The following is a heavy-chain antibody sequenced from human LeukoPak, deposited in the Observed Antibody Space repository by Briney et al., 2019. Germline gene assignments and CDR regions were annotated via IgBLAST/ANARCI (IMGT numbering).Heavy chain of an antibody. CDR3: AKDRIAAAGIGIDY. J-gene: IGHJ4*02. V-gene: IGHV3-23*01. D-gene: IGHD6-13*01. CDR2: ISGSGGST. Sequence: GGSLRLSCAASGFSFSDYYMSWVRQAPGKGLEWVSAISGSGGSTYYADSVKGRFTISRDNSKNTLYLQMNSLRAEDTAVYYCAKDRIAAAGIGIDYWGQGTLVTVSS. CDR1: GFSFSDYY.